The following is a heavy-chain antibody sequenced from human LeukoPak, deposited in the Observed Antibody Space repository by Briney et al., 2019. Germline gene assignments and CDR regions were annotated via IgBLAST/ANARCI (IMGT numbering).Heavy chain of an antibody. J-gene: IGHJ6*03. CDR1: GFTFSSYW. V-gene: IGHV3-7*01. D-gene: IGHD3-3*01. Sequence: GGSLRLSCAASGFTFSSYWMSWVRQAPGKGLEWVANIKQDGSEKYYVDSVKGRFTISRDNAKNSLYLQMNSLRAEDTAVYYCARDPRYYDFWSGYYIYYYYYMDVWGKGTTVTVSS. CDR3: ARDPRYYDFWSGYYIYYYYYMDV. CDR2: IKQDGSEK.